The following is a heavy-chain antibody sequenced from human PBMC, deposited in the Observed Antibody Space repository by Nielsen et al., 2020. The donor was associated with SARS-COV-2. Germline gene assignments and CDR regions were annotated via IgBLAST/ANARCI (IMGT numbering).Heavy chain of an antibody. CDR1: GFSFSTYA. J-gene: IGHJ6*02. Sequence: GESLKISCAASGFSFSTYAMHWVRQAPGKGLEWVAVMSYDGNIQYYAGSVKGRFTISRDNSKDTLYLQMNNLKGEDTALYYCARGRSGGFRTGGFGMDVWGQGTTVTVSS. D-gene: IGHD4-23*01. CDR3: ARGRSGGFRTGGFGMDV. CDR2: MSYDGNIQ. V-gene: IGHV3-30-3*01.